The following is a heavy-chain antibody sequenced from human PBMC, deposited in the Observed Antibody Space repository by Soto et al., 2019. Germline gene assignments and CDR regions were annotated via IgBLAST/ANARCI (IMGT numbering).Heavy chain of an antibody. J-gene: IGHJ3*01. CDR1: GFSFSEAW. CDR3: TTDGNFGGVVVAFHL. Sequence: EVQMVESGGGLVKPGGSLRLSCAVSGFSFSEAWMNWVRQAPGKGLEWVGRIKSKAGGGAIDYAAPVKGRFTISRDDSKDTLYLQINSLKTEDTAVYYSTTDGNFGGVVVAFHLWGQGTMLTVSS. D-gene: IGHD3-10*01. V-gene: IGHV3-15*07. CDR2: IKSKAGGGAI.